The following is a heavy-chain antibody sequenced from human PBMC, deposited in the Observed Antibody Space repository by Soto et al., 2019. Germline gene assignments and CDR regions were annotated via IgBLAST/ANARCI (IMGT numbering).Heavy chain of an antibody. CDR3: ARVRQGASYFDL. V-gene: IGHV3-74*01. CDR1: GFSFSSYW. Sequence: EVHLVESGGGLVQPGGSLRLSCAASGFSFSSYWMHWVRQVPGKGLVWLSRIHTDGSTKSYADSVKGRFTIPRDNAENTVFMQMNSLRAENTALYYCARVRQGASYFDLWGRGTPSTVSS. D-gene: IGHD3-16*01. J-gene: IGHJ2*01. CDR2: IHTDGSTK.